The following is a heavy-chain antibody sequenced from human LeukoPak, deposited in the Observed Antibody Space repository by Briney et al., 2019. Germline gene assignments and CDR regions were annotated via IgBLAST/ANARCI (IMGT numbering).Heavy chain of an antibody. Sequence: GGSLRLSCAASGFTFSSHWMHWVRQAPGKGLVWVSRINSDGSSISYADSVKGRFTISRDNAKNTLYLQMNSLRAEDTAVYYCAREYTAMAIDYWGQGTLVTVSS. V-gene: IGHV3-74*01. D-gene: IGHD5-18*01. CDR3: AREYTAMAIDY. CDR1: GFTFSSHW. CDR2: INSDGSSI. J-gene: IGHJ4*02.